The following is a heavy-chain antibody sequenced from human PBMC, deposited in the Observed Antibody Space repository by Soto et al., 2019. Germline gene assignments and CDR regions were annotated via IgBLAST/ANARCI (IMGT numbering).Heavy chain of an antibody. D-gene: IGHD6-19*01. Sequence: ASVKVSCKASGYTFTSYGISWVRQAPGQGLEWMGWISAYNGNTNYAQKLQGRVTMTTDTSTSTAYMELRSLRSDDTAVYYCARDSRVGLAVAGIFDYWGQGTLVTVS. CDR2: ISAYNGNT. CDR1: GYTFTSYG. V-gene: IGHV1-18*01. J-gene: IGHJ4*02. CDR3: ARDSRVGLAVAGIFDY.